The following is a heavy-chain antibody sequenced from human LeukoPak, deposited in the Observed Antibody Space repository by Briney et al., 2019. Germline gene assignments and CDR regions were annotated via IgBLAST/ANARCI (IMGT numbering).Heavy chain of an antibody. CDR2: ISAYNSNT. Sequence: GASVKVSCKASGYTFTSYGISWVRQAPGQGLEWMGWISAYNSNTNYAQKLQGRVTMTTDTSTSTAYMELRSLRSDDTAVYYCAREGGIQLWPRPFDYWGQGTLVTVSS. J-gene: IGHJ4*02. CDR3: AREGGIQLWPRPFDY. D-gene: IGHD5-18*01. V-gene: IGHV1-18*01. CDR1: GYTFTSYG.